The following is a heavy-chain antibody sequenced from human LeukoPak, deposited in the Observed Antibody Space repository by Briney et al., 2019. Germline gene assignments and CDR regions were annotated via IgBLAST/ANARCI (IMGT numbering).Heavy chain of an antibody. V-gene: IGHV3-9*01. CDR3: AKGAQQFNYFDY. CDR2: ITWNSGCL. CDR1: GFKFDDYA. D-gene: IGHD4-11*01. Sequence: GGSLRLSCATSGFKFDDYAMHWVRQAPGMGLEWISGITWNSGCLDYADSVKGRFTISRDSDKKSLYLQMDSLRPQDTAVYYCAKGAQQFNYFDYWGPGTLVTVSS. J-gene: IGHJ4*02.